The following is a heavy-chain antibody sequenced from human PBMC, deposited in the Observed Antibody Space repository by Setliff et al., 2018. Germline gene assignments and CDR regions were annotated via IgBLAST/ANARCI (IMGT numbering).Heavy chain of an antibody. CDR2: IWDDGVKK. D-gene: IGHD2-15*01. Sequence: SLKISCAASGFTFSTYRMHWVRQAPGKGLEWVAVIWDDGVKKYHADSVKGRFTISRDNSKNTLYLQMNSPRPEDTAVYYCARTCSGSGCYAGLESWGQGTPVTVSS. CDR3: ARTCSGSGCYAGLES. CDR1: GFTFSTYR. J-gene: IGHJ4*02. V-gene: IGHV3-33*08.